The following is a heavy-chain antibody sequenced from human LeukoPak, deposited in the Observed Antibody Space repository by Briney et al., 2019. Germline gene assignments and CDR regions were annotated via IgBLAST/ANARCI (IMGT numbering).Heavy chain of an antibody. V-gene: IGHV1-18*01. CDR2: ISAYNGNT. CDR1: GYTFTSYG. Sequence: ASVKVSCKASGYTFTSYGISWVRQAPGQGLEWMRWISAYNGNTNYAQKLQGRVTMTTDTSTSTAHMELRSLRSDDTAVYYCARDGIGSDYVRYFDYWGQGTLVTVSS. D-gene: IGHD3-10*02. J-gene: IGHJ4*02. CDR3: ARDGIGSDYVRYFDY.